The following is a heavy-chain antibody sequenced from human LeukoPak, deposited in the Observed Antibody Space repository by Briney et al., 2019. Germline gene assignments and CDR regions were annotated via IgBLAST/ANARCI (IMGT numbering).Heavy chain of an antibody. Sequence: SETLSLTCTVSGGSISSGSYYWSWIRQPAGKGLEWIGRIYTSGSTNYNPSLKSRVTISVDTSKNQFSLKLSSVTAADTAVYYCARGNTSRNKWFDPWGQGTLVTVSS. CDR2: IYTSGST. CDR1: GGSISSGSYY. D-gene: IGHD2-2*01. V-gene: IGHV4-61*02. CDR3: ARGNTSRNKWFDP. J-gene: IGHJ5*02.